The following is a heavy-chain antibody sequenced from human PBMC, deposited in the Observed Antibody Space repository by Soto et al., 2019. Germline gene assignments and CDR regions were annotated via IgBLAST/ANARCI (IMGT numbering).Heavy chain of an antibody. CDR1: GGSFSGYY. D-gene: IGHD2-21*02. J-gene: IGHJ6*02. CDR3: AVTYYYYGMDV. Sequence: PSETLSLTCAVYGGSFSGYYWSWIRQPPGKGLEWIGEINHSGSTNYNPSLKRRVTISVDTSXNQFSLKLSSVTAADTAVYYCAVTYYYYGMDVWGQGGTVTVSS. CDR2: INHSGST. V-gene: IGHV4-34*01.